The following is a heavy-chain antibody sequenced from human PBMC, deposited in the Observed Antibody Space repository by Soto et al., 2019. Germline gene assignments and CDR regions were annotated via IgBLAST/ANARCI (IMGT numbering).Heavy chain of an antibody. CDR1: GFTFNNYT. J-gene: IGHJ4*02. D-gene: IGHD4-17*01. CDR2: ISAGGRVT. V-gene: IGHV3-23*01. CDR3: AKGQARDGGEEYIDS. Sequence: GGSLRLSCAASGFTFNNYTMNWVRQAPGRGLEWVSGISAGGRVTFYADSVKGRFTISRDNPKNTMYLQLDSLRAEDTAVYYCAKGQARDGGEEYIDSWGQGVLGTVS.